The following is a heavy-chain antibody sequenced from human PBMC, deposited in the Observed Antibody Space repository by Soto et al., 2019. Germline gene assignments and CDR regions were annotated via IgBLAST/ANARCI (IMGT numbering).Heavy chain of an antibody. CDR3: AGPGYSSQDY. J-gene: IGHJ4*02. CDR2: ISGSGDGT. CDR1: GFTFSSFA. D-gene: IGHD5-18*01. V-gene: IGHV3-23*01. Sequence: GGALSLSCAASGFTFSSFALSWFRQAPGKGLEWVSAISGSGDGTDYADSVKGRFTISRDNSKNTLYLQMNSLRAEDTAVYYCAGPGYSSQDYWGQGALVTVSS.